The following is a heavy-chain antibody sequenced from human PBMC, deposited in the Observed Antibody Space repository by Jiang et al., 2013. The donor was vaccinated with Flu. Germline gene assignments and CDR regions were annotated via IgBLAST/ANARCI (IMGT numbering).Heavy chain of an antibody. CDR1: GYTFSGHY. CDR3: ARGILXSSTSCYLNYYYYYGMDV. D-gene: IGHD2-2*01. V-gene: IGHV1-2*04. J-gene: IGHJ6*02. CDR2: INTNSGGT. Sequence: SGAEVKKPGASVKVSCKASGYTFSGHYMHWVRQAPGQGLEWMGWINTNSGGTNYAQKFQGWVTMTRDTSISTAYMELSRLRSDDTAVYYCARGILXSSTSCYLNYYYYYGMDVWGQGTHGHRLL.